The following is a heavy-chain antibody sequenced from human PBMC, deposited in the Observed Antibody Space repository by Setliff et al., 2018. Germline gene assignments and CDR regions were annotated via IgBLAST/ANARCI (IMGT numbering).Heavy chain of an antibody. J-gene: IGHJ3*02. Sequence: LSCAASGFTFSSYWMSWVRQAPGKGLEWVANIKQDGSDKYYVDSVKGRFTISRDNAKNSLSLQMNSLRAEDTAVYYCVRARTTNYDFWSGLNAFDIWGQGTMVTVSS. D-gene: IGHD3-3*01. CDR1: GFTFSSYW. CDR3: VRARTTNYDFWSGLNAFDI. V-gene: IGHV3-7*03. CDR2: IKQDGSDK.